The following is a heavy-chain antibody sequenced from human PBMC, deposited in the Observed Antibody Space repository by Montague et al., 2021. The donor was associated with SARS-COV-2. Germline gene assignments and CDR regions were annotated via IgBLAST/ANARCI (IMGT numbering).Heavy chain of an antibody. J-gene: IGHJ4*02. D-gene: IGHD3-16*02. V-gene: IGHV4-39*01. CDR3: ARHVTFGGVVVALDY. CDR2: ILYSGTT. CDR1: GASISSSENY. Sequence: SETLSLTCTVSGASISSSENYWGWIRQSPGKGLEWFGSILYSGTTYFNPSLRSRIAISVDTSKNQFSLKVTSVTAADTAVYYCARHVTFGGVVVALDYWGQGTLVTVSS.